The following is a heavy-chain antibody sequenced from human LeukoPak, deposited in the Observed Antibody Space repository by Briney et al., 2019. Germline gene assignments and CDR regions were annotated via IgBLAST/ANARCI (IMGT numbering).Heavy chain of an antibody. CDR1: GFTFSSYW. J-gene: IGHJ4*02. CDR2: IKQDGSEK. Sequence: GGSLRLSCAASGFTFSSYWMSWVRKAPGKGLEWVAIIKQDGSEKYYVDSVKGRFTISRDNAKNSLYLQMNSLRAEDTAVYYCARGGSSWYLPLYYFDYWGQGTLDTVSS. CDR3: ARGGSSWYLPLYYFDY. D-gene: IGHD6-13*01. V-gene: IGHV3-7*01.